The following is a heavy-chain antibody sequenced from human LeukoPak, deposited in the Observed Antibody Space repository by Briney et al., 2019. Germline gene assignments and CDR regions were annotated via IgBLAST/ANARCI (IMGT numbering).Heavy chain of an antibody. CDR1: GYTFTGYY. Sequence: ASVKVSCKASGYTFTGYYIHWVQQAPGQGLEWMGWINPNSGGTTYAQKFQGRVTMTRDTSITTAYMELSRLRSDDTAVYYCARDDYKTLYYYYYMDVWGKGTTVIVSS. D-gene: IGHD3-16*01. CDR3: ARDDYKTLYYYYYMDV. J-gene: IGHJ6*03. V-gene: IGHV1-2*02. CDR2: INPNSGGT.